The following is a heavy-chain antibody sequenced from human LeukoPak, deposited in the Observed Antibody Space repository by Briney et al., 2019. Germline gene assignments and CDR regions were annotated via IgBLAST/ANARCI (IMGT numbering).Heavy chain of an antibody. CDR2: ISSSGSSI. J-gene: IGHJ4*02. CDR3: ARTLVGATN. V-gene: IGHV3-48*03. CDR1: GVTFSSNE. D-gene: IGHD1-26*01. Sequence: GGSLRLSCAASGVTFSSNEMNCVRQAPGKGPEWVSYISSSGSSIYYADSVKGRFTIPRDNAKNSLYLQMNSLRAEDTAVYYCARTLVGATNWGQGTLVTVSS.